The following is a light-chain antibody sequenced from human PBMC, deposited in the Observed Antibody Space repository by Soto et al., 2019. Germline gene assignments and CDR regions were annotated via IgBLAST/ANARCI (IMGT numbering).Light chain of an antibody. J-gene: IGKJ1*01. Sequence: DIQMTQSPSTVSAYVGDSVTITCRASQSITTWLAWYQQRPGKAPKLLIYDVSSLQSGVPSRFSGSGSGTEFTLTISSLKPDHFETSYCQHYKLYSPWTFGQGTKVDIK. CDR1: QSITTW. CDR3: QHYKLYSPWT. CDR2: DVS. V-gene: IGKV1-5*01.